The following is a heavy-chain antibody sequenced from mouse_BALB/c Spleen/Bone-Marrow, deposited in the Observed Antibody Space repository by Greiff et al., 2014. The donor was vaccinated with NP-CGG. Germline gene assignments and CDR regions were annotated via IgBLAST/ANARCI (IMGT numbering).Heavy chain of an antibody. D-gene: IGHD2-1*01. V-gene: IGHV1-22*01. CDR3: AALYGIVFDY. CDR1: GYTFTEYT. Sequence: EVKLVESGPELVKPGASVKMSCKTSGYTFTEYTMHWVKQSHGKSLEWIGGIHPNNGGSSYNQKFKGKATLTVDKSSSTAYMELRNLTSEDSAVYYCAALYGIVFDYWGQGTTLTVSS. J-gene: IGHJ2*01. CDR2: IHPNNGGS.